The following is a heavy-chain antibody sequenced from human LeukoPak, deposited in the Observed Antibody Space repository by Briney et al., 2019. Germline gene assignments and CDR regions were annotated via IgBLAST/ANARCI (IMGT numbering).Heavy chain of an antibody. CDR3: ARDSRSGGSWSWFDP. Sequence: SETLSLTCTVSGGSISSYYWSWIRQPPGKGLEWIGYIYYSGSTNYNPSLKSRVTISVDTSKNQFSLKLSSVTAADTAVYYCARDSRSGGSWSWFDPWGQGTLVTVSS. V-gene: IGHV4-59*01. CDR2: IYYSGST. D-gene: IGHD2-15*01. J-gene: IGHJ5*02. CDR1: GGSISSYY.